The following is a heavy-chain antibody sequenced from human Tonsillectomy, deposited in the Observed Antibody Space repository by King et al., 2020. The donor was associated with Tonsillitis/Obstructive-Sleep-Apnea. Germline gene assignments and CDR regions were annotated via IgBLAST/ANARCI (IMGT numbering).Heavy chain of an antibody. CDR2: IWYDGSNK. CDR1: GFTFSSYG. D-gene: IGHD5-12*01. Sequence: VQLVESGGGVVQPGRSLRLSCAASGFTFSSYGMHWVRQAPGKGLEWVAVIWYDGSNKYYADSVKGRFTISRDNSKNTLYLQMNSLRAEDTAVYYCARGPGYSGYYFDSWGQGTLVTVSS. J-gene: IGHJ4*02. CDR3: ARGPGYSGYYFDS. V-gene: IGHV3-33*01.